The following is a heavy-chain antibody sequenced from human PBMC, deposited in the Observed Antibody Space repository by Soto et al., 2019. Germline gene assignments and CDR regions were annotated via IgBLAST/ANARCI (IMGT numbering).Heavy chain of an antibody. J-gene: IGHJ4*02. CDR3: AGTFYYDNSGYPF. Sequence: ASETLSLTCTVSGGSISSTSYYWGWIRQPPGKGLEWIGSIYYSGSTYYNPSLKSRVTISVDTSKNQFSLKLNSVTAADTAVYYCAGTFYYDNSGYPFWGQGTPVTVSS. V-gene: IGHV4-39*01. CDR1: GGSISSTSYY. D-gene: IGHD3-22*01. CDR2: IYYSGST.